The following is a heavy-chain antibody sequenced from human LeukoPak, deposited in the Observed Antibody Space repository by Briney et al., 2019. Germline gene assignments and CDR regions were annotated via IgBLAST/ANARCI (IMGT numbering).Heavy chain of an antibody. CDR2: IKQDGSEK. CDR3: ARETNPMVRVRGGMDY. J-gene: IGHJ4*02. CDR1: GFTFSSYW. D-gene: IGHD3-10*01. V-gene: IGHV3-7*01. Sequence: GGSLRLSCAASGFTFSSYWMSWVRQAPGKGLEWVANIKQDGSEKYYVDSVKGRFTISRDNAKNSLYLQMNSLRAEDTAVYYCARETNPMVRVRGGMDYWGQGTLVTVSS.